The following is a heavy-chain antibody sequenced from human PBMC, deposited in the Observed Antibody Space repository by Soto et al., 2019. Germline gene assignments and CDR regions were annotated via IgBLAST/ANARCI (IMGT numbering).Heavy chain of an antibody. D-gene: IGHD5-18*01. CDR2: ISYDGSNK. Sequence: PGGSLRLSCAASGFTFSSYAMHWVRQAPGKGLEWVAVISYDGSNKYYADSVKGRFTISRDNSKNTLYLQMNSLRADDTAVYYCANRAYTSGPLDYWGQGTLVTVSS. CDR1: GFTFSSYA. CDR3: ANRAYTSGPLDY. V-gene: IGHV3-30-3*01. J-gene: IGHJ4*02.